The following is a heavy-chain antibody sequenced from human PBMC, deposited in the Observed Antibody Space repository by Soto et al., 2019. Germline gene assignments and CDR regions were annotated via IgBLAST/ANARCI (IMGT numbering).Heavy chain of an antibody. V-gene: IGHV1-18*01. CDR1: GYTFTSYG. CDR2: INIYSGDA. D-gene: IGHD3-22*01. Sequence: QVRLEQSGPEVKKTGASVKVSCKASGYTFTSYGISWVPQAPGQGFEWMGWINIYSGDANYAQRFQDRVNTTIYTSTNTVYMEMRSLRYDYAAVYYCARALYYYDNSGLDYWGQGTLGTVSS. J-gene: IGHJ4*02. CDR3: ARALYYYDNSGLDY.